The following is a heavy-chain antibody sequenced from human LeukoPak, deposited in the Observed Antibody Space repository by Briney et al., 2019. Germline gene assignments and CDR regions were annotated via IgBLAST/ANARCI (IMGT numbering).Heavy chain of an antibody. D-gene: IGHD3-10*01. CDR1: GFNFSSHG. CDR2: IRNDGNNQ. Sequence: GGSLRLSCAASGFNFSSHGMHWVRQAPGRGLEWMAFIRNDGNNQYYVDSVKGRFTISRDNSKNTLYLQMNSLSAEDTAVYYCAKDLAHLGAFDYWGRGTLVTVSS. V-gene: IGHV3-30*02. CDR3: AKDLAHLGAFDY. J-gene: IGHJ4*02.